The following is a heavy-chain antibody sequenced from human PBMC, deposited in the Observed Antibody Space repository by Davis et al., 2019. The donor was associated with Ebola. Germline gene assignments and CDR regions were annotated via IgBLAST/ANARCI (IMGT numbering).Heavy chain of an antibody. CDR2: ISGSGGST. J-gene: IGHJ6*04. V-gene: IGHV3-23*01. CDR1: VITFSSYA. CDR3: ARDVFGELYYYGMDV. Sequence: GGSLRLSCTDSVITFSSYAMTWVRQAPGKGLEWVSAISGSGGSTYYADSVKGRFTISRDNAKNSLYLQMNSLRAEDTAVYYCARDVFGELYYYGMDVWGKGTTVTVSS. D-gene: IGHD3-10*01.